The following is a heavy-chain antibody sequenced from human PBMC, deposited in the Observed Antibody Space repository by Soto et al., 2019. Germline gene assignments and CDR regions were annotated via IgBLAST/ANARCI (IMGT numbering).Heavy chain of an antibody. J-gene: IGHJ6*02. CDR1: GSPLGLFS. V-gene: IGHV3-48*02. CDR3: ARAVTWGLDV. D-gene: IGHD3-10*01. CDR2: ISRSSTGI. Sequence: EVQLVESGGGLVQPGGPLGFSCAAFGSPLGLFSMRWVRRAHGKGLEWVSYISRSSTGIHYADSVKGRFTISRDDATNSMHLQMNSLRDGDTAVYYCARAVTWGLDVWGQGTTVSISS.